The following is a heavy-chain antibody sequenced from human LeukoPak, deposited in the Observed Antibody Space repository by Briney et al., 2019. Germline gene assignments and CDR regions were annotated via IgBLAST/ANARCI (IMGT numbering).Heavy chain of an antibody. Sequence: PGRSLRLSCAASGFTFSSYAMHWVRQAPGKGLEWVAVISYDGSNKYYADSVKGRFTISRDNSKNTLYLQMNSLRAEDTAVYYCARDLTGPRTSYYYYGMDVWGQGTTVTVSS. CDR3: ARDLTGPRTSYYYYGMDV. J-gene: IGHJ6*02. CDR1: GFTFSSYA. CDR2: ISYDGSNK. D-gene: IGHD7-27*01. V-gene: IGHV3-30-3*01.